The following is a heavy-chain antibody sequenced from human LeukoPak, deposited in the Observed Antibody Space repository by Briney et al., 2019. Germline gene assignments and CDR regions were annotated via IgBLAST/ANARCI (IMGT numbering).Heavy chain of an antibody. J-gene: IGHJ5*02. D-gene: IGHD2-8*01. CDR3: ARADCTNGVCYFDP. V-gene: IGHV3-30*04. Sequence: GGSLRLSCAASGFTFSSYAMHWVRQAPGKGLEWVAVISYDGSNKYYADSVKGRFTISRDNSKNTLYLQMNSLRAEDTAVYYCARADCTNGVCYFDPWGQGTLVTVSS. CDR2: ISYDGSNK. CDR1: GFTFSSYA.